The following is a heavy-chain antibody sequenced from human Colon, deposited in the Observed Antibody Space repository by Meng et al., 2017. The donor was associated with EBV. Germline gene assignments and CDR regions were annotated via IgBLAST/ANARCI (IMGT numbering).Heavy chain of an antibody. CDR1: GGSISSGGFY. CDR2: IYYSGST. CDR3: ARTNYGDYNWFDP. D-gene: IGHD4-17*01. V-gene: IGHV4-31*03. J-gene: IGHJ5*02. Sequence: QVQLQESGPGLVKPSQTLSPTCTVSGGSISSGGFYWSWIRQHPGKGLEWIGYIYYSGSTYYNPSLRSRVAISIDTSKNQFSLKLTSVTAADTAVYFCARTNYGDYNWFDPCSQGTLCSVSS.